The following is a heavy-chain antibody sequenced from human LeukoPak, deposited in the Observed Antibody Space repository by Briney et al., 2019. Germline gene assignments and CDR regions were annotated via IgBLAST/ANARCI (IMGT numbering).Heavy chain of an antibody. D-gene: IGHD6-19*01. CDR1: GFTFSSYA. CDR2: ISGSGGST. J-gene: IGHJ4*02. CDR3: AKRKQWGLYYFDY. V-gene: IGHV3-23*01. Sequence: GGSLRLSCAASGFTFSSYAMSWVRQAPGKGLEWVSAISGSGGSTYYADSVKGRFTISSDNSKNTLYLQMHSLRAEDTAVYYCAKRKQWGLYYFDYWGQGTLVTVSS.